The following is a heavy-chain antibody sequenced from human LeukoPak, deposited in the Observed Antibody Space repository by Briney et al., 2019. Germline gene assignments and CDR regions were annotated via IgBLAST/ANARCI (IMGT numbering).Heavy chain of an antibody. V-gene: IGHV1-69*13. Sequence: GASVKVSCKASGGTFSSYAISWVRQAPGQGLEWMGGIIPIFGTANYAQKFQGRVTITADESTSTAYTELSSLRSEDTAVYYCAREIVVVINPDYYYYGMDVWGQGTTVTVSS. D-gene: IGHD3-22*01. CDR3: AREIVVVINPDYYYYGMDV. CDR1: GGTFSSYA. J-gene: IGHJ6*02. CDR2: IIPIFGTA.